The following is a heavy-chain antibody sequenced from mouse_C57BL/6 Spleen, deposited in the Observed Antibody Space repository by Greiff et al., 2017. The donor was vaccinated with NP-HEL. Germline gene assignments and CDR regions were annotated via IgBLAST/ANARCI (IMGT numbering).Heavy chain of an antibody. CDR1: GYTFTSYG. Sequence: LVESGAELARPGASVKLSCKASGYTFTSYGISWVKQRTGQGLEWIGEIYPRSGNTYYNEKFKGKATLTADKSSSTAYMELRSLTSEDSAVYFCARDYGSSQGFDYWGQGTTLTVSS. D-gene: IGHD1-1*01. V-gene: IGHV1-81*01. CDR3: ARDYGSSQGFDY. J-gene: IGHJ2*01. CDR2: IYPRSGNT.